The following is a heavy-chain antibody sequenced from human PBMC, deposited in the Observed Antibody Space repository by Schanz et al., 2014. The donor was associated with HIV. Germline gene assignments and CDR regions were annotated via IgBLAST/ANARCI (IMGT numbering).Heavy chain of an antibody. V-gene: IGHV3-23*01. CDR2: ISGSGGST. D-gene: IGHD1-7*01. CDR1: GFTFSTYA. Sequence: EVQLLESGGGLVQPGGSLRLSCAASGFTFSTYAMNWVRQAPGKGLEWVSGISGSGGSTYYADSVKGRFTISRDNSKNTLYLQMNSLRAEDTAVYYCAKDRITGTTGVPYYYYGMDVWGQGTTVIVS. CDR3: AKDRITGTTGVPYYYYGMDV. J-gene: IGHJ6*02.